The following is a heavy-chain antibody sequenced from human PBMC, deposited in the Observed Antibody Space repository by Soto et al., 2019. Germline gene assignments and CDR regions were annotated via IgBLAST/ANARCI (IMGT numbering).Heavy chain of an antibody. CDR3: ARDTRATGRQQLVVYYYYGMDV. Sequence: ASVKVSCKASGYTFTSYGISWVRQAPGQGLEWMGWISAYNGNTNYAQKLQGRVTMTTDTSTSTAYMELRSLRSDDTAVYYCARDTRATGRQQLVVYYYYGMDVWGQGTTVTVSS. V-gene: IGHV1-18*04. CDR2: ISAYNGNT. D-gene: IGHD6-13*01. J-gene: IGHJ6*02. CDR1: GYTFTSYG.